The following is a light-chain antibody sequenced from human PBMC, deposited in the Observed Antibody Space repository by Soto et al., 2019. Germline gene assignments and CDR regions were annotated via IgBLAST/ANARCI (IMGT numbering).Light chain of an antibody. CDR1: QSISRS. CDR2: DAS. V-gene: IGKV3D-20*02. CDR3: QQRSNWPIT. J-gene: IGKJ5*01. Sequence: EIVLTQSPAILSVSPGERVTLSCRASQSISRSLAWYQQKPGQAPRLLISDASTRATGIPARFSGSGSGTEFTLTISRLEPEDFAVYYCQQRSNWPITFGQGTDWRL.